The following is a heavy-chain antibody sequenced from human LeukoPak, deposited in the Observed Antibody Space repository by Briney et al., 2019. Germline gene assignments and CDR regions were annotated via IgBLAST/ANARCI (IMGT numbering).Heavy chain of an antibody. J-gene: IGHJ5*02. V-gene: IGHV3-23*01. Sequence: GGSLRLSCAASGFTFGSYGMSWVRQAPGKGLEWVSDISGSGGSTYYADSVKGRFTISRDNSKNTLYLQMSSLRAEDTAVYYCARGRIVGATFDPWGQGTLVTVSS. CDR2: ISGSGGST. D-gene: IGHD1-26*01. CDR3: ARGRIVGATFDP. CDR1: GFTFGSYG.